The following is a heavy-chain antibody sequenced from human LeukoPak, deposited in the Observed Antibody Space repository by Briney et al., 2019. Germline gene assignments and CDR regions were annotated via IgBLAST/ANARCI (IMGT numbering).Heavy chain of an antibody. D-gene: IGHD3-10*01. CDR2: ISAYNGNT. J-gene: IGHJ4*02. CDR1: GYTFTSYG. CDR3: ARGKYGSGSYYRDDL. V-gene: IGHV1-18*01. Sequence: ASVKVSCKASGYTFTSYGISWVRQAPGQGLEWMGWISAYNGNTNYAQKLQGRVTMTTDTSTSTAYMELRSLRSDDTAAYYCARGKYGSGSYYRDDLWGQGTLVTVSS.